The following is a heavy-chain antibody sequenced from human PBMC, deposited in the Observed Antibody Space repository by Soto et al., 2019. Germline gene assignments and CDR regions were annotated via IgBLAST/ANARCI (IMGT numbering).Heavy chain of an antibody. J-gene: IGHJ4*02. CDR3: AKETNAYEINF. D-gene: IGHD3-9*01. CDR2: ISYDGNTQ. CDR1: GFIFSGYA. V-gene: IGHV3-30-3*01. Sequence: VQLVESGGGVVQPGRSLRLSCAASGFIFSGYAMHWVRQAPGKGLEWVAVISYDGNTQYYADSVKGRFTVSRDNSNNMLYVQMNNLRDEDTAMYYCAKETNAYEINFWGQGPLVTVSS.